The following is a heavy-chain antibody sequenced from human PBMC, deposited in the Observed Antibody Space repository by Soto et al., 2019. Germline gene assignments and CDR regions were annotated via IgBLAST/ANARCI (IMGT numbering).Heavy chain of an antibody. V-gene: IGHV4-31*03. J-gene: IGHJ5*02. CDR3: ARLRIATNNYKWFDP. CDR1: GAALNSGNYY. CDR2: IYVTGAV. Sequence: SETLSLTCSVSGAALNSGNYYWSWIRQVPGKGLEWIGHIYVTGAVDYNPSLRDRITISQNTSERQFSLNLRLVTAADTAVYYCARLRIATNNYKWFDPWGQGTLVTVSS. D-gene: IGHD2-21*01.